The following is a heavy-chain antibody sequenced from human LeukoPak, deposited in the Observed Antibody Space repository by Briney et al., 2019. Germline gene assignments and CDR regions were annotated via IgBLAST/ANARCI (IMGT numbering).Heavy chain of an antibody. CDR2: IYSDGTT. Sequence: GGSLRLSCTASGFTVSSTYVSWVRQAPGKGLEWVSIIYSDGTTCYADSVKGRFTISRDNSKNTVYLQMSSLRAEDTAKYYCARVIRTGNSGFSFDYWGQGTLVTVSS. V-gene: IGHV3-53*01. CDR1: GFTVSSTY. CDR3: ARVIRTGNSGFSFDY. D-gene: IGHD4-23*01. J-gene: IGHJ4*02.